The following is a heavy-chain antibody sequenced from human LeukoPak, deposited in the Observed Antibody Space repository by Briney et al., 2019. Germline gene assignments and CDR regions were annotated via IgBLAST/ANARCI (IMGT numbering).Heavy chain of an antibody. CDR2: IKQDGSEK. D-gene: IGHD1-7*01. Sequence: GGSLRLSCAASGFTFSSYWMSWVRQAPGKGLEWVANIKQDGSEKYYVDSVKGRFTISRDNAKNSLYLQMNGLRAEDTAAYYCARGATDTTRWFDPWGQGTLVTVSS. J-gene: IGHJ5*02. CDR1: GFTFSSYW. V-gene: IGHV3-7*01. CDR3: ARGATDTTRWFDP.